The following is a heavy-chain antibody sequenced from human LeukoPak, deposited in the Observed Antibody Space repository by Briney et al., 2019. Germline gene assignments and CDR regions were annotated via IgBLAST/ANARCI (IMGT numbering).Heavy chain of an antibody. CDR3: ANGDPGPADHPVNDYYYSLDV. D-gene: IGHD2-2*01. V-gene: IGHV3-30*18. Sequence: PAVSLRLSCAASGFTFGSYGMHWVRQAPGKGLEWVAFISYDGNTKYYPGSAKGRFTISRDNPKNTLYLQMNSLRPEDTAVYYCANGDPGPADHPVNDYYYSLDVWGQGTTVIVSS. CDR1: GFTFGSYG. CDR2: ISYDGNTK. J-gene: IGHJ6*02.